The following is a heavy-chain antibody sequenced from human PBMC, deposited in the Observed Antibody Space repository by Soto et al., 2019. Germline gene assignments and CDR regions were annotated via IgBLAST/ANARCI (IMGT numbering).Heavy chain of an antibody. Sequence: SETLSLTCTVSGGSISSGGYYWSWIRQHPGKGLEWIGYIYYSGSTYYNPSLKSRVTISVDTSKNQFSLKLSSVTAADTAVYYCARDKGIAVANYYYGMDVWGQGTTVTVSS. J-gene: IGHJ6*02. CDR1: GGSISSGGYY. D-gene: IGHD6-19*01. CDR2: IYYSGST. V-gene: IGHV4-31*03. CDR3: ARDKGIAVANYYYGMDV.